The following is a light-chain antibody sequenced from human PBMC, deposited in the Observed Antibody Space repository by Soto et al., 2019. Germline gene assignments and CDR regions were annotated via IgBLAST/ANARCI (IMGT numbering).Light chain of an antibody. Sequence: DIVMTQSPLSLPVTPGEPASISCRSSQSLLHLNGYNYLDWYLQRPGQSPQLLICLGSHRASGVPDRFSGSGSGTDFTLEISRVEAEDVGVYYCMQALETPRTFGQGTKLEIK. J-gene: IGKJ2*01. CDR1: QSLLHLNGYNY. CDR3: MQALETPRT. CDR2: LGS. V-gene: IGKV2-28*01.